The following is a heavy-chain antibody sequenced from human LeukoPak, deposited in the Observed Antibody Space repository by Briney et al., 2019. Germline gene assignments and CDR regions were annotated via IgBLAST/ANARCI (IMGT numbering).Heavy chain of an antibody. V-gene: IGHV3-23*01. J-gene: IGHJ4*02. CDR2: XXVSGDTT. CDR3: AKWGDYDILTGYYVSDF. Sequence: EWVXAXXVSGDTTYYADSVKGRFTISRDNSKNTLYVEMNTLRAEDTAVYYCAKWGDYDILTGYYVSDFWGQGTLVTVSS. D-gene: IGHD3-9*01.